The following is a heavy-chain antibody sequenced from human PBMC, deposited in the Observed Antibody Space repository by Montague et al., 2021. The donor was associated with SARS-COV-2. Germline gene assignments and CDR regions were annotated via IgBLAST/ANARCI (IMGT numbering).Heavy chain of an antibody. CDR3: ARGPRITMIVVVITDIWFDP. V-gene: IGHV4-34*01. J-gene: IGHJ5*02. CDR2: INHSGST. CDR1: GGSASDYY. Sequence: SETLSLTCAVYGGSASDYYWSWIRLPPGKGLEWIGEINHSGSTNYNPSLKSRVTTSVDTSKNQFSLKLTSVTAADTAVYYCARGPRITMIVVVITDIWFDPWGQGTLVTVSS. D-gene: IGHD3-22*01.